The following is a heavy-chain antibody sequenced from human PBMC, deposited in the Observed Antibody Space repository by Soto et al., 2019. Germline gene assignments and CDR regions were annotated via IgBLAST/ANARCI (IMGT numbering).Heavy chain of an antibody. CDR1: GGSISSYY. CDR3: ARVDSSSWPYAFDI. CDR2: IYTSGST. Sequence: SETLSLTCTVSGGSISSYYWSWIRQPAGKGLEWIGRIYTSGSTNYNPSLKSRVTMSVDTSKNQFSLKLSSVTAADTAVYYCARVDSSSWPYAFDIWGQGTMVTVSS. D-gene: IGHD6-13*01. V-gene: IGHV4-4*07. J-gene: IGHJ3*02.